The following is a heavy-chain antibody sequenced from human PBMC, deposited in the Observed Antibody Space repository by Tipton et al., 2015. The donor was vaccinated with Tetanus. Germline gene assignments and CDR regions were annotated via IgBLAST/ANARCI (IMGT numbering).Heavy chain of an antibody. V-gene: IGHV4-39*07. CDR1: GGSISGSEYY. J-gene: IGHJ2*01. Sequence: TLSLTCTVSGGSISGSEYYWGWIRQPPGKGLEWIGSIYVSGTTYYFPSLKSRVTISIDTSMNQLSLKLSSVTAADTAVYYCARGGSFPMYFDLWGRGTLVAVSS. D-gene: IGHD5-12*01. CDR3: ARGGSFPMYFDL. CDR2: IYVSGTT.